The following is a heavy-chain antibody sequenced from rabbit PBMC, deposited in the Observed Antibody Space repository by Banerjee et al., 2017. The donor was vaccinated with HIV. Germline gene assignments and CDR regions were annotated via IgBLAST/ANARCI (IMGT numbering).Heavy chain of an antibody. D-gene: IGHD4-2*01. CDR2: IHNGDGST. V-gene: IGHV1S47*01. CDR3: ARPYAGYAGFGYAIGRLDL. J-gene: IGHJ3*01. Sequence: QEQLEESGGDLVKPEGSLTLTCTASGFDFSSNAMCWVRQAPGKGPEWIACIHNGDGSTFYASWMNGRFTIARSTSLNTVTLQMTSRTAADTASYFWARPYAGYAGFGYAIGRLDLWGPVTLVTVS. CDR1: GFDFSSNA.